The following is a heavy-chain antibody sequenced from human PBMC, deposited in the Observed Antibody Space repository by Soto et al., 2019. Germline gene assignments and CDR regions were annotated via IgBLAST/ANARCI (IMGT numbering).Heavy chain of an antibody. CDR1: GFAFSSYI. CDR3: AKEGTGSIPGYNYGMDV. CDR2: ISSTSSYI. J-gene: IGHJ6*02. Sequence: GGSLRLSCAASGFAFSSYIMNWVRQAPGKGLEWVSSISSTSSYIYYADSMKGRFTISRDNAKNSLYLQMNSLRAEDTAVYYCAKEGTGSIPGYNYGMDVWGQGTTVTVSS. D-gene: IGHD1-1*01. V-gene: IGHV3-21*01.